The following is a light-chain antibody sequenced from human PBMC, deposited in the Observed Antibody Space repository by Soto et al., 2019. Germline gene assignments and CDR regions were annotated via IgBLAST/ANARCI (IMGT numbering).Light chain of an antibody. V-gene: IGKV3-11*01. CDR3: QQRYNWPPIT. J-gene: IGKJ5*01. CDR2: DAS. CDR1: QTVISY. Sequence: EVVLTQSPGTLSLSPGERATLSCRASQTVISYLAWYQQKPGQVPRLLIYDASNRATGIPARFSGSGSGTDFTLTISSLEPEDFAVYYCQQRYNWPPITFGQGTRLEMK.